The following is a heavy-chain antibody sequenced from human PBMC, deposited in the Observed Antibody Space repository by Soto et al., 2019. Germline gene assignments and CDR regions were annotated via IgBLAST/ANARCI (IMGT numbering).Heavy chain of an antibody. V-gene: IGHV1-3*01. CDR3: ARVSGSGHGTPGVAFDI. D-gene: IGHD1-1*01. CDR1: GYTFTSYA. Sequence: ASVKVSCKASGYTFTSYAMHWVRQAPGQRLEWMGWINAGNGNTKYSQKFQGRVTINRDTSASTAYMELSSLRSEDTAVYYCARVSGSGHGTPGVAFDIWGQGTMVTVSS. J-gene: IGHJ3*02. CDR2: INAGNGNT.